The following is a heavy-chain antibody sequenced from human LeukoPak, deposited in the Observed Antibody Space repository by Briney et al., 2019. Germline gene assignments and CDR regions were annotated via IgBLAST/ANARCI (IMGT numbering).Heavy chain of an antibody. CDR1: GGSISSGSYY. Sequence: PSQTLSLTCTVSGGSISSGSYYWSWIRQPAGKGLEWIGRIYTSGSTNYNPSLKSRVTISVDTSKNQFSLKLSSVTAADTAVYYCASSTGRDFDYWGQGTLVTVSS. V-gene: IGHV4-61*02. CDR2: IYTSGST. CDR3: ASSTGRDFDY. D-gene: IGHD3-10*01. J-gene: IGHJ4*02.